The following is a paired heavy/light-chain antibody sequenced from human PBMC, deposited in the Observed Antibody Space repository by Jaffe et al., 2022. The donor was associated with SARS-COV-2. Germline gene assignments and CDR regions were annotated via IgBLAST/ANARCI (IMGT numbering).Light chain of an antibody. CDR2: VAS. Sequence: AIQMTQSPSSLSASVGDRVTITCRASQGIRSDLGWYQQKPGKAPKLLISVASSLQSGVPSRFSGSGTGTDFTLTISSLQPEDSATYFCLQDYDYPLTFGGGTKVEIK. V-gene: IGKV1-6*01. CDR3: LQDYDYPLT. J-gene: IGKJ4*01. CDR1: QGIRSD.
Heavy chain of an antibody. CDR3: AKDRYGSGPEFNY. CDR2: ISGTSGST. V-gene: IGHV3-23*04. J-gene: IGHJ4*02. Sequence: EVQLVESGGALVQPGGSLRLSCAASGFTFTSYAMNWVRQAPGKGLEWVSVISGTSGSTYYAESVKGRFTISRDNSKNTLYLQMNSLRADDTAVYYCAKDRYGSGPEFNYRGQGTLVTVSS. CDR1: GFTFTSYA. D-gene: IGHD3-10*01.